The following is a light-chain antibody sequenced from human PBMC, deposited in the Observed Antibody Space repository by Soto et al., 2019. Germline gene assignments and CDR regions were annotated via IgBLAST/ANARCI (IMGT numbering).Light chain of an antibody. CDR3: QQRSNWPLT. Sequence: EIVLTQSPATMSLSPGERATLSCRASQSVSSYLAWYQQKPGQAPRLLIYDASNRATGIPARFSGSGSGTDVPLTISSLEPEDFAVYYCQQRSNWPLTFGQGTRLEI. CDR1: QSVSSY. CDR2: DAS. V-gene: IGKV3-11*01. J-gene: IGKJ5*01.